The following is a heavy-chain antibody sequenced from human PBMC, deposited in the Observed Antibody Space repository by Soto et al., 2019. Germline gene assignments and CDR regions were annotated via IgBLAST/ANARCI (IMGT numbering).Heavy chain of an antibody. CDR1: GGYISSYY. D-gene: IGHD1-7*01. J-gene: IGHJ5*02. CDR3: ARVQKIKLELREHMRFDP. V-gene: IGHV4-59*01. CDR2: IYYSGST. Sequence: PSQTLSLPCTVSGGYISSYYWSWIRQPTGKGLEWIGYIYYSGSTNYNPSLKSRVTISVETSKNQFPLKLSSATAADTAVYYCARVQKIKLELREHMRFDPWGKRSLVTVSS.